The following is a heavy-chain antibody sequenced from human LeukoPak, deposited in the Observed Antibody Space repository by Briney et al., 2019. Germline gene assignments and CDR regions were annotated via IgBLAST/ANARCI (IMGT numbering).Heavy chain of an antibody. CDR2: IRHSGDKT. CDR3: AKDRTVGASYWYFDL. Sequence: GGSLRLSCEASEFTFSNYVMNWVRQAPGKGLEWISSIRHSGDKTYYADSVKGRFTISRDNSKNTLYLQMNSLRAEDTAVYYCAKDRTVGASYWYFDLWGRGTLVTVSS. V-gene: IGHV3-23*01. J-gene: IGHJ2*01. CDR1: EFTFSNYV. D-gene: IGHD1-26*01.